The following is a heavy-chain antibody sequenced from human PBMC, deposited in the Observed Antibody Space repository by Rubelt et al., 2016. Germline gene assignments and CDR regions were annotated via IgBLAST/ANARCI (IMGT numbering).Heavy chain of an antibody. V-gene: IGHV3-21*01. D-gene: IGHD6-19*01. CDR2: ISSSSSYI. CDR1: GFTFSSYS. CDR3: ARDATIAVAGRQFDY. Sequence: VQLVESGGGVVQPGRSLRLSCAASGFTFSSYSMNWVRQAPGKGLEWVSSISSSSSYIYYADSVKGRFTISRDNAKNALYLQMNSLRAEDTAVYYCARDATIAVAGRQFDYWGQGTLVTVSS. J-gene: IGHJ4*02.